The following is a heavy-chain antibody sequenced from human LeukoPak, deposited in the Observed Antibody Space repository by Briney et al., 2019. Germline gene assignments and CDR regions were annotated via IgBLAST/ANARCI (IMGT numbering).Heavy chain of an antibody. CDR3: ARVGRDGYNYRWYFDY. Sequence: GGSLRLSCAASGFTVSSNYMSWVRQAPGKGLEWVSVIYSGGSTYYADSVKGRFTISRDNSKNTLYLQMNSLRAEDTAVYYCARVGRDGYNYRWYFDYWGQGTLVTVSS. CDR2: IYSGGST. CDR1: GFTVSSNY. V-gene: IGHV3-66*01. D-gene: IGHD5-24*01. J-gene: IGHJ4*02.